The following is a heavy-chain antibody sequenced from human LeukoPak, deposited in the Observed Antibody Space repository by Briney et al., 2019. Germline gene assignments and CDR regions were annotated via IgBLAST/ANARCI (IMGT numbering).Heavy chain of an antibody. CDR2: FDPEDGET. CDR1: GYTLTELS. Sequence: ASVKVSCKVSGYTLTELSMHWVRQAPGKGLEWMGGFDPEDGETIYAQKFQGRVTMTRDMSTSTVYMELSSLRSEDTAVYYCARVGYSSGWYFDYWGQGTLVTVSS. D-gene: IGHD6-19*01. V-gene: IGHV1-24*01. CDR3: ARVGYSSGWYFDY. J-gene: IGHJ4*02.